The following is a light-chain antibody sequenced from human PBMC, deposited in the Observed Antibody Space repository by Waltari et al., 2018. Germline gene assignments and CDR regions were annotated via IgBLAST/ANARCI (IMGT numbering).Light chain of an antibody. CDR3: LQHDTYPLA. CDR1: QAIGYY. V-gene: IGKV1-17*03. Sequence: DIQMTQSPSAISASVGDRITITCRASQAIGYYLAWFQQKPGKVPERLSFPVPSGFSGSGSGTEFTLTINSLQPEDLATYYCLQHDTYPLAFGGGTKVEI. J-gene: IGKJ4*01. CDR2: P.